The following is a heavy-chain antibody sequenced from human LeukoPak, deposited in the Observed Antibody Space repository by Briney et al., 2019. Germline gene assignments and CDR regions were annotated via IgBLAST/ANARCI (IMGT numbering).Heavy chain of an antibody. Sequence: PGGSLRLSCAASGFTFSGSAMHWVRQASGKGLEWVGRIRSKANNYATAYAASVKGRFTVSRDDSKNTAYLQMNSLKTEDTAVYYCTTLIDPWGQGTLVTVSS. CDR1: GFTFSGSA. J-gene: IGHJ5*02. CDR3: TTLIDP. CDR2: IRSKANNYAT. V-gene: IGHV3-73*01.